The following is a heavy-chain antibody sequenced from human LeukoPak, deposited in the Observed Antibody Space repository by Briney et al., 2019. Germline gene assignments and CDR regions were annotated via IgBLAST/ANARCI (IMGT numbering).Heavy chain of an antibody. CDR2: ISYDGSNK. CDR1: GFTFSSYA. Sequence: GGSLRLSCAASGFTFSSYAMHWVRQAPGKGLEWVAVISYDGSNKYYADSVKGRFTISRDNSKNTLYLQMNSLRAEDTAVYYCARDRGPSGSYYLYFDYWGQGTLVTVSS. V-gene: IGHV3-30-3*01. D-gene: IGHD1-26*01. CDR3: ARDRGPSGSYYLYFDY. J-gene: IGHJ4*02.